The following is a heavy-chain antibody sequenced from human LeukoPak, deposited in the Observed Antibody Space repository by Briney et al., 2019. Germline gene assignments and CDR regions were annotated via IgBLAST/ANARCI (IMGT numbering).Heavy chain of an antibody. V-gene: IGHV1-8*02. CDR3: ARDVFDDILTGPQY. CDR2: MNPNSGNT. Sequence: GASVKVSCKASGYTFTSYGLSWVRQAPGQGLEWMGWMNPNSGNTGYAQKFQGRVTMTRDMSTSTVYMELSSLRSEDTAVYYCARDVFDDILTGPQYWGQGTLVTVSS. CDR1: GYTFTSYG. D-gene: IGHD3-9*01. J-gene: IGHJ4*02.